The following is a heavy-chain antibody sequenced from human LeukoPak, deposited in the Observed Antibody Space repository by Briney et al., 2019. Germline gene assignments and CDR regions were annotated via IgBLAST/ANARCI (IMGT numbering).Heavy chain of an antibody. J-gene: IGHJ3*02. CDR3: TTPPLKDILTGYYSYAFDI. CDR2: IKSKTDGGTT. D-gene: IGHD3-9*01. Sequence: GGSLRLSCAASGFTFSNAWMSWVRQAPGKGLEWVGRIKSKTDGGTTDYAAPVKGRFTISRDDSKNTLYLQMNSLKTEDTAVYYCTTPPLKDILTGYYSYAFDIWGQGTMVTVSS. V-gene: IGHV3-15*01. CDR1: GFTFSNAW.